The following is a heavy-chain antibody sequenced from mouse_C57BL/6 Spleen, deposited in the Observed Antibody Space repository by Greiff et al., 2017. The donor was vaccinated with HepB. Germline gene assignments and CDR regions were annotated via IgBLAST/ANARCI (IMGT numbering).Heavy chain of an antibody. Sequence: EVKVVESGGGLVKPGGSLKLSCAASGFTFSDYGMHWVRQAPERGLEWVAYISSGSSTIYYADTVKCRFTISRDNAKNTLFLQLTSLRSEDTAMYYYAKGDGDWYFGVWGTGATVTVST. V-gene: IGHV5-17*01. CDR1: GFTFSDYG. J-gene: IGHJ1*03. CDR2: ISSGSSTI. D-gene: IGHD3-3*01. CDR3: AKGDGDWYFGV.